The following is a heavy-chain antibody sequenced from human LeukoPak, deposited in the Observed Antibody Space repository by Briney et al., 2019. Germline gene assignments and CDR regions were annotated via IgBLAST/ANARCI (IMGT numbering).Heavy chain of an antibody. CDR2: ISGSGGST. V-gene: IGHV3-23*01. Sequence: GGSLRLSCAASGFTFSSYAMSWVRQAPGKGLKWVSAISGSGGSTYYADSVKGRFTISRDNSKNTLYLQMNSLRAEDTAVYYCAKDLGSHSSGWYWGQGTLVTVSS. D-gene: IGHD6-19*01. CDR1: GFTFSSYA. J-gene: IGHJ4*02. CDR3: AKDLGSHSSGWY.